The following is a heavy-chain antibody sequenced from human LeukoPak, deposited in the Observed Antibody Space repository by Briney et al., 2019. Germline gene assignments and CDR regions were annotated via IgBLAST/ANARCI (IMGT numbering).Heavy chain of an antibody. J-gene: IGHJ2*01. CDR1: GYTFTGYY. D-gene: IGHD4-17*01. CDR2: INPNSGGT. CDR3: ARYYGDLHWYFDL. Sequence: ASVKVSCKASGYTFTGYYMHWVRQAPGQGLEWMGWINPNSGGTIYAQKFQGRVTMTRDTSISTAYIELSSLRSDDTAVYYCARYYGDLHWYFDLWGRGTLVTVSS. V-gene: IGHV1-2*02.